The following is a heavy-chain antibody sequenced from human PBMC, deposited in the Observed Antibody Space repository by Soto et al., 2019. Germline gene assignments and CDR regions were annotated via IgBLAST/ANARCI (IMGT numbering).Heavy chain of an antibody. CDR3: AKGSSSWSYNWFDP. CDR2: ISGSAGST. J-gene: IGHJ5*02. CDR1: GFTFNSYA. V-gene: IGHV3-23*01. Sequence: SLRLSCAASGFTFNSYAMSWVRQAPGKGPDWVSTISGSAGSTYYADSVKGRFTISRDNSKNTLYLQMNSLRAEDTAVYYCAKGSSSWSYNWFDPWGQGTLVTVSS. D-gene: IGHD6-13*01.